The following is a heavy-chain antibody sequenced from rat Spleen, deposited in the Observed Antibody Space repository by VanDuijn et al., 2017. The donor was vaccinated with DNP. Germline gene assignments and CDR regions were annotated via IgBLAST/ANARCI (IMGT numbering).Heavy chain of an antibody. V-gene: IGHV5S13*01. CDR1: GFTFSDYY. CDR2: ISTGGGNT. J-gene: IGHJ4*01. CDR3: ARHRTIMPYYYAMDA. D-gene: IGHD3-8*01. Sequence: EVQLVESGGGLVQPGRSLKLSCVASGFTFSDYYMAWVRQAPEKGLEWVTSISTGGGNTYYRDSVKGRFTISRDNAKNTQYLQMDSLRSEDTATYYCARHRTIMPYYYAMDAWGQGASVTVSS.